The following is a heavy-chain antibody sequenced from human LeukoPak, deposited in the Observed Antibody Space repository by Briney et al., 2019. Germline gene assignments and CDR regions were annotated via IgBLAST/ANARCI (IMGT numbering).Heavy chain of an antibody. Sequence: SETLSLTCAVYGGSFSDYYWSWIRQPAGKGLEWIGRIYTSGSTNYNPSLKSRVTMSVDTSKNQFSLKLSSVTAADTAVYYCARGGPIYDFWSGRNWFDPWGQGTLVTVSS. CDR1: GGSFSDYY. CDR3: ARGGPIYDFWSGRNWFDP. V-gene: IGHV4-59*10. D-gene: IGHD3-3*01. CDR2: IYTSGST. J-gene: IGHJ5*02.